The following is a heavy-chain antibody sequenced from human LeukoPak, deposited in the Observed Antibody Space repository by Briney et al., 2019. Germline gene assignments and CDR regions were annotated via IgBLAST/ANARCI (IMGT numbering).Heavy chain of an antibody. J-gene: IGHJ3*02. CDR1: GGSISSYY. CDR3: AAVLWFGEAEGYAFDI. D-gene: IGHD3-10*01. Sequence: SETLSLTCTVSGGSISSYYWSWIRQPPGKGLEWIGYIYYSGSTNYNPSLKSRVTISVDTSKNQFSLKLSSVTAADTAEYYCAAVLWFGEAEGYAFDIWGQGTMVTVSS. V-gene: IGHV4-59*01. CDR2: IYYSGST.